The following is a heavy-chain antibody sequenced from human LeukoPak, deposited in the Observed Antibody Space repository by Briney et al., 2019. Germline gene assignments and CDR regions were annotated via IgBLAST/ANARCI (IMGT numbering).Heavy chain of an antibody. CDR3: AKELKIAVVGTVAFDI. CDR1: GFTVSSNY. J-gene: IGHJ3*02. V-gene: IGHV3-66*01. Sequence: GGSLRLSCAASGFTVSSNYMSWVRQAPGKGLEWVSVIYSGGSTYYADSVKGRFTISRDDSKNTLYLQMNSLRAEDTAVYYCAKELKIAVVGTVAFDIWGQGTMVTVSS. D-gene: IGHD6-13*01. CDR2: IYSGGST.